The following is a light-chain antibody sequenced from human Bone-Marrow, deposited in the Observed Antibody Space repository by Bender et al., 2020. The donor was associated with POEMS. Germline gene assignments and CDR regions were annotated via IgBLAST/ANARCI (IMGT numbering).Light chain of an antibody. CDR3: QVWDGISELVV. J-gene: IGLJ2*01. Sequence: SYDLTQTPSVTVTLGETANVTCGGDGIGSYSVHWYQQKPGQAPVVVVHDDTDRPPGIPERFSASNSGNTATLTINRVEDGDEAVYYCQVWDGISELVVFGGGTKLTVL. CDR2: DDT. V-gene: IGLV3-21*02. CDR1: GIGSYS.